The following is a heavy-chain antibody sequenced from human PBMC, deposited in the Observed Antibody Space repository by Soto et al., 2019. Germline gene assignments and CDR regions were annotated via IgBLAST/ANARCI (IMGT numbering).Heavy chain of an antibody. J-gene: IGHJ4*02. CDR3: AGPGYSSQDY. CDR2: ISGSGDGV. CDR1: GFTFSSFA. Sequence: GGSLRLSXAASGFTFSSFALSWVRQAPGKGLEWVSAISGSGDGVDYADSVKGQFIISRDNSKNTLYLQMNSLRVGDTAVYYCAGPGYSSQDYWGQGTLVTVSS. V-gene: IGHV3-23*01. D-gene: IGHD5-18*01.